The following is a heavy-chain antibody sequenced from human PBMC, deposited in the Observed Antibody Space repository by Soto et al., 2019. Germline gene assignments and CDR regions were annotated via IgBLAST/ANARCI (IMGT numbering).Heavy chain of an antibody. Sequence: PGGSLRLSCAASGFTFSSYAITWVRQAPGQGLEWVASISGSGGTTNYADSVKGRFTISRDNSKNTLYLQMNSLRAEDTALYYCAKDRGDYYYYGMDVWGQGATVTVSS. CDR1: GFTFSSYA. CDR2: ISGSGGTT. D-gene: IGHD3-10*01. CDR3: AKDRGDYYYYGMDV. J-gene: IGHJ6*02. V-gene: IGHV3-23*01.